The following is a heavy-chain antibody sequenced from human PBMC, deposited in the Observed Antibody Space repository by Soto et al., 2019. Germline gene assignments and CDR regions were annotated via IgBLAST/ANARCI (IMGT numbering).Heavy chain of an antibody. CDR2: VYHTGRT. J-gene: IGHJ4*02. Sequence: PDTLSRTCTVAGGSFKSGSYSWSWIRQPPGKGLEWIGYVYHTGRTSYNPSLKSRVSISMDTSKNQFSLNLDSVTAADTAVYFCARDFAYFDSWGQGTLVT. CDR1: GGSFKSGSYS. CDR3: ARDFAYFDS. V-gene: IGHV4-61*01.